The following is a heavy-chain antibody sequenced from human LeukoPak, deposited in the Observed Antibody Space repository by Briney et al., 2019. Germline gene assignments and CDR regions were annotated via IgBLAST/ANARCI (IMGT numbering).Heavy chain of an antibody. D-gene: IGHD5-24*01. CDR1: GFTLSTYC. CDR2: IYSGGTT. Sequence: GGSLRLSCAASGFTLSTYCMNWVRQAPGTGLEWVSIIYSGGTTYYADSVKGRFTISRDTSKNTLSLQMNSLRAEDTAVYFCARVGDHFHWNLDLWGRGTLVTVSS. V-gene: IGHV3-53*01. CDR3: ARVGDHFHWNLDL. J-gene: IGHJ2*01.